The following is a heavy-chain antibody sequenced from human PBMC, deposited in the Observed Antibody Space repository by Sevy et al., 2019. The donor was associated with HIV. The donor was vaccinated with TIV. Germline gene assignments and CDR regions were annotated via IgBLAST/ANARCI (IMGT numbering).Heavy chain of an antibody. D-gene: IGHD4-17*01. V-gene: IGHV3-21*01. CDR1: GFTFSSSS. CDR2: ISSISNYI. CDR3: ARDSPDYGGNSDYFDY. Sequence: GGSLRLSCAASGFTFSSSSMNWVRQAPGKGLEWVSSISSISNYIYYADSVKGRFTISRDNAENSLYLQMNSLTTEDTAVYYCARDSPDYGGNSDYFDYWGQGTLVTVSS. J-gene: IGHJ4*02.